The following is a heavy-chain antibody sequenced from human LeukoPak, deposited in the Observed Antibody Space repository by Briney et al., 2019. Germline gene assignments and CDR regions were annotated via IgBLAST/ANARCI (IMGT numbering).Heavy chain of an antibody. Sequence: PSETLSLTCTVSGGSISSYYRSWIRQPPGKGLEWIGYIYYSGSTNYNPSPKSRDTISVDTSKNQFSLKLSSVTAADTAVYYCAVAVAGRGYFDYWGQGTLVTVSS. CDR3: AVAVAGRGYFDY. D-gene: IGHD6-19*01. J-gene: IGHJ4*02. CDR1: GGSISSYY. CDR2: IYYSGST. V-gene: IGHV4-59*01.